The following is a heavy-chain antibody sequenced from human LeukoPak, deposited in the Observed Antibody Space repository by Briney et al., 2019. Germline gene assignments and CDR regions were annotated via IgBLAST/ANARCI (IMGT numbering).Heavy chain of an antibody. CDR1: GGSISSISSNNYH. CDR3: ARSYGDFWSGYYPYYFDY. J-gene: IGHJ4*02. Sequence: SETLSLTCIVSGGSISSISSNNYHWGRIRQPPGKGLEWIGSIYYSGSTYYNPSLKSRVTISVDTSKNQFSLKLSSVTAADTAVYYCARSYGDFWSGYYPYYFDYWGQGTLVTVSS. V-gene: IGHV4-39*07. CDR2: IYYSGST. D-gene: IGHD3-3*01.